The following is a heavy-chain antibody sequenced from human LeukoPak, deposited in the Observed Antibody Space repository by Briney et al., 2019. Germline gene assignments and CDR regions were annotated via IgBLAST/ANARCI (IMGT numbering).Heavy chain of an antibody. V-gene: IGHV3-53*01. Sequence: GGSLRLSCAASGFTVSSNYMSWVRQAPGKGLEWVSVICSGGSTYYADSVKGRFTISRDNSKNTLYLQMNSLRAEDTAVYYCAKDSSSSSLRIDYWGQGTLVTVSS. J-gene: IGHJ4*02. D-gene: IGHD6-13*01. CDR1: GFTVSSNY. CDR2: ICSGGST. CDR3: AKDSSSSSLRIDY.